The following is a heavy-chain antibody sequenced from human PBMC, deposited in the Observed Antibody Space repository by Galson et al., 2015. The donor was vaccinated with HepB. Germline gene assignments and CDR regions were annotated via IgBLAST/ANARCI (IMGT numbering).Heavy chain of an antibody. J-gene: IGHJ5*02. V-gene: IGHV1-24*01. CDR2: FDPEDGET. D-gene: IGHD6-13*01. CDR3: ATGGIAAAGTGWFDP. Sequence: SVKVSCKVSGYTLTELSMHWVRQAPGKGLEWMGGFDPEDGETIYAQKFQVRVTMTEDTSTDTAYMELSSLRSEDTAVYHCATGGIAAAGTGWFDPWGQGTLVTVSS. CDR1: GYTLTELS.